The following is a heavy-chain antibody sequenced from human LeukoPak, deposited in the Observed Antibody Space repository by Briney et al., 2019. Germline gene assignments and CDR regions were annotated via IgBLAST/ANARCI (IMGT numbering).Heavy chain of an antibody. J-gene: IGHJ5*02. CDR2: IYPDDSDT. Sequence: GGSLKISCEGFGXSFNNYWIGWGRQMPHKSLEWMGIIYPDDSDTRYNPSFQGQVTISADKSISTAYLQWSSLKASDTAMYYCARHSSGWTFDPWGQGTLVTVSS. D-gene: IGHD6-19*01. V-gene: IGHV5-51*01. CDR3: ARHSSGWTFDP. CDR1: GXSFNNYW.